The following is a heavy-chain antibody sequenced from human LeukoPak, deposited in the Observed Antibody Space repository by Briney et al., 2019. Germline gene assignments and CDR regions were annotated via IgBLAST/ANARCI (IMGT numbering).Heavy chain of an antibody. CDR3: ARGREYYGSGSYFIPCDY. J-gene: IGHJ4*02. D-gene: IGHD3-10*01. Sequence: ASVKVSCKASGYTFTNYGISWVRQAPGQGLEWMGWISAYNGNTNYAQKLQGRVTMTTDTSTSTAYMELRSLRSDDTAVYYCARGREYYGSGSYFIPCDYWGQGTLATVSS. CDR2: ISAYNGNT. V-gene: IGHV1-18*01. CDR1: GYTFTNYG.